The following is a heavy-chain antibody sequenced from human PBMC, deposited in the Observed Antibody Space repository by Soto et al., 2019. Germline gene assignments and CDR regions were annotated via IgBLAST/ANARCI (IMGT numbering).Heavy chain of an antibody. CDR3: ASEFCSGGSCYSRIFDY. CDR1: GFNFNTYA. Sequence: EVRLVESGGGQVKPGGSLRLSCAAFGFNFNTYAMHWVRQSPGKGLEWVAFISSGSDYLYYANSVKGRFTVSRDNAKSSLYLQMNSLTDDDTALYYCASEFCSGGSCYSRIFDYWGQGSLVTVSS. J-gene: IGHJ4*02. CDR2: ISSGSDYL. D-gene: IGHD2-15*01. V-gene: IGHV3-21*02.